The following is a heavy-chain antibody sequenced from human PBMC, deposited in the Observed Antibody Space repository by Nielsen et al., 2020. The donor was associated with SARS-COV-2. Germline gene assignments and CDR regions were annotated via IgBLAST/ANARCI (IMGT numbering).Heavy chain of an antibody. CDR1: GYTFTSYG. CDR3: ARFSDYESLQYGLDV. Sequence: ASVKVSCKASGYTFTSYGISWVRQAPGQGLEWMGWISAYNGNTNYAQKLQGRVTMTTDTSTSTAYMELRSLRSDDTAVYFCARFSDYESLQYGLDVWGQGTTVTVSS. CDR2: ISAYNGNT. J-gene: IGHJ6*02. D-gene: IGHD3-16*01. V-gene: IGHV1-18*01.